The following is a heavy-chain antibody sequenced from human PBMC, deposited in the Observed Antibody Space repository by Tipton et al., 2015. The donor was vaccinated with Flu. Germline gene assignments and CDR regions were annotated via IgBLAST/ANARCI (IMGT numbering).Heavy chain of an antibody. CDR3: ATEWLRSPDV. J-gene: IGHJ6*02. D-gene: IGHD5-12*01. CDR2: ITNDESRT. CDR1: GFTFSSFS. V-gene: IGHV3-74*01. Sequence: SLRLSCAASGFTFSSFSMHWVRQAPGKGLVWVSRITNDESRTDYAASVKGRFTISRDNAKNTLYLLMNSLTVGDTAVYYCATEWLRSPDVWGQGTTVTVSS.